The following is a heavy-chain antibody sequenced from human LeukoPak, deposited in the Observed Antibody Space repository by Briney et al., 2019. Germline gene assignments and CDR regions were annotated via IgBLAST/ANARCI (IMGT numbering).Heavy chain of an antibody. CDR3: ATLAVAGTPLDY. CDR2: INPNSGGT. V-gene: IGHV1-2*02. Sequence: APVKVSCKASGYTFTGYYMHWVRQAPGQGLEWMGWINPNSGGTNYAQKVQGRVTMTRDTSVSTAYMELSRLRSDDTAVYYCATLAVAGTPLDYWGQGTLVTVSS. J-gene: IGHJ4*02. CDR1: GYTFTGYY. D-gene: IGHD6-19*01.